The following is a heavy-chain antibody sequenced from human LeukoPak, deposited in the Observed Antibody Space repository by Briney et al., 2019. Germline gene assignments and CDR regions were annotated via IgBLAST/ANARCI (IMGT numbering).Heavy chain of an antibody. CDR1: GGCISSSSYY. D-gene: IGHD3-10*01. CDR3: ATYGSGSYYNGNYYYYMDV. Sequence: SETLSLTCTVSGGCISSSSYYWGWIRQPPGKGLEWIGGIYYSGSTYYNPSLKSRVTISVDTSKNQFSLKLSSVTAADTAVYYCATYGSGSYYNGNYYYYMDVWGKGTTVTISS. V-gene: IGHV4-39*01. J-gene: IGHJ6*03. CDR2: IYYSGST.